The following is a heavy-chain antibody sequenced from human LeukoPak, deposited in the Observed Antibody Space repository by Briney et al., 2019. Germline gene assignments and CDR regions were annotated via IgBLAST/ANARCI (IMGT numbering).Heavy chain of an antibody. CDR2: ISSSSSYI. V-gene: IGHV3-21*01. D-gene: IGHD2-15*01. CDR1: GFTFSSYA. Sequence: GRSLRLSCAASGFTFSSYAMHWVRQAPGKGLEWVSSISSSSSYICYADSVKGRFTISRDNAKNSLYLQMNSLRAEDTAVYYCARSDGAYCSGGSCYDYGMDVWGQGTTVTVSS. CDR3: ARSDGAYCSGGSCYDYGMDV. J-gene: IGHJ6*02.